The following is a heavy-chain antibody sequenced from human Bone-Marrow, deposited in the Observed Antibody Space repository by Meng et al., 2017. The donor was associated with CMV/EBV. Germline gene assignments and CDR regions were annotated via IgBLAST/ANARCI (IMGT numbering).Heavy chain of an antibody. Sequence: GESLKISCVASGFYFMSYGLHWVRQAPGKGLEWVANIKQDGSEKYYVDSVKGRFTISRDNAKNSLYLQMNSLRAEDTAVYYCARGGSRCSSTSCYYYYYYGMDVWGQGTTVTVSS. D-gene: IGHD2-2*01. CDR1: GFYFMSYG. CDR2: IKQDGSEK. J-gene: IGHJ6*02. CDR3: ARGGSRCSSTSCYYYYYYGMDV. V-gene: IGHV3-7*01.